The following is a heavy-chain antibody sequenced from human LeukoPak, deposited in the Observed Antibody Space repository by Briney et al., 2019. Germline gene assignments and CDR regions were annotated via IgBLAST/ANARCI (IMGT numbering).Heavy chain of an antibody. CDR2: IYTSGST. CDR3: ARDKDCSSTSCYPDFFDY. D-gene: IGHD2-2*01. V-gene: IGHV4-61*02. CDR1: GGSISSGSYY. Sequence: SGTLSLTCTVSGGSISSGSYYWSWIRQPAGKGLEWIGRIYTSGSTNYNPSLKSRVTISVDTSKNQFSLKLSSVTAADTAVYYCARDKDCSSTSCYPDFFDYWGQGTLVTVSS. J-gene: IGHJ4*02.